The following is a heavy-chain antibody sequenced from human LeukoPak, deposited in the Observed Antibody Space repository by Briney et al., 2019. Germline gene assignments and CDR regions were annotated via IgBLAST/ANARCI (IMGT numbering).Heavy chain of an antibody. V-gene: IGHV3-30-3*01. Sequence: GGSLRLSCAASGFTFSSYAMHWVRQAPGKGPEWVAVISYDGSNKYYADSVKGRFTISRDNSKNTLYLQMNSLRAEDTAVYYCARDALIAVSDLFDYWGQGTLVTVSS. CDR2: ISYDGSNK. CDR1: GFTFSSYA. J-gene: IGHJ4*02. CDR3: ARDALIAVSDLFDY. D-gene: IGHD6-19*01.